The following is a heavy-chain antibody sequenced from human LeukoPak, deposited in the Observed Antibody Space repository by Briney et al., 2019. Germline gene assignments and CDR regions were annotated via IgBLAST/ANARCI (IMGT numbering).Heavy chain of an antibody. D-gene: IGHD3-3*01. Sequence: ASVKVSCKASGYTFTSYDINWVRQATGQGLEWMGWMNPTSGNTGYAQKFQGRVTMTRNTSISTAYMELSSLRSEDTAVYYCARGSEPYDFWSGYYRYYYYYMDVWGKGTTVTVSS. J-gene: IGHJ6*03. CDR3: ARGSEPYDFWSGYYRYYYYYMDV. V-gene: IGHV1-8*01. CDR2: MNPTSGNT. CDR1: GYTFTSYD.